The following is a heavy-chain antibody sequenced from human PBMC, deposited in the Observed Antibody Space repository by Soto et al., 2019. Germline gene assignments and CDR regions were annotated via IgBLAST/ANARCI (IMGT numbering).Heavy chain of an antibody. CDR2: LGAADDP. D-gene: IGHD2-15*01. Sequence: PGGSLRLSCAASGFTLRAYDMHWVRQTEGKGLEWVSALGAADDPYYLVSVKGRFTISRENAKNSLYLQMNNLRAGDTAVYYCARAYSGRLPRRADYYYAMDVWGQGNTVTVSS. CDR1: GFTLRAYD. J-gene: IGHJ6*02. CDR3: ARAYSGRLPRRADYYYAMDV. V-gene: IGHV3-13*05.